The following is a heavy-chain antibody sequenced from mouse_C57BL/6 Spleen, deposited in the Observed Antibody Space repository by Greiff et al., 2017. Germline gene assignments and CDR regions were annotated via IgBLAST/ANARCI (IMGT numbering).Heavy chain of an antibody. J-gene: IGHJ3*01. D-gene: IGHD1-1*01. CDR2: INPSNGGT. Sequence: VQLQQPGTELVKPGASVKLSCKASGYTFTSSWMHWVKQRPGQGLEWIGNINPSNGGTNYNEKFKSKATLTVDQSSSTAYMQLSSLTSEDSAVYYCARSEGFITTVVEGAWFAYWGQGTLVTVSA. V-gene: IGHV1-53*01. CDR1: GYTFTSSW. CDR3: ARSEGFITTVVEGAWFAY.